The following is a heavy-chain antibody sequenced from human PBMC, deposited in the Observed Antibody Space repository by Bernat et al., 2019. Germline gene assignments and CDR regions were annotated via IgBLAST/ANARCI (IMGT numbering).Heavy chain of an antibody. D-gene: IGHD1-1*01. Sequence: QVQLVGSGGGVVQPGRSLRLSCAASGFTFSSYGMHWVRQAPGKGLEWVAVIWYDGSNKYYADSVKGRFTISRDNSKNTLYLQMNSLRAEDTAVYYCARDPYNWNDAGLDYWGQGTLVTVSS. CDR2: IWYDGSNK. J-gene: IGHJ4*02. CDR1: GFTFSSYG. V-gene: IGHV3-33*01. CDR3: ARDPYNWNDAGLDY.